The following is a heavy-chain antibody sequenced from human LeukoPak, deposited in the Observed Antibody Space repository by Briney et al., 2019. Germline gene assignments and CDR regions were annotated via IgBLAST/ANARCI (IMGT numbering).Heavy chain of an antibody. D-gene: IGHD1-26*01. CDR1: GGSISSYY. V-gene: IGHV4-59*01. Sequence: ASETLSLTCTVSGGSISSYYWSWIRQPPGKGLEWIGYIYYIGSTNYNPSLKSRVTISLDTSKSQFSLKLTSVTPADTAVYYCARGGIVGSRTNWFDPWGQGILVTVSS. CDR3: ARGGIVGSRTNWFDP. CDR2: IYYIGST. J-gene: IGHJ5*02.